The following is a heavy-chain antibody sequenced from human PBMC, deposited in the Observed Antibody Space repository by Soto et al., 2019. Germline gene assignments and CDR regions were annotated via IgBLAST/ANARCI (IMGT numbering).Heavy chain of an antibody. J-gene: IGHJ2*01. CDR2: IRQDGLAK. CDR1: GFTFSTYW. V-gene: IGHV3-7*01. CDR3: ARVANRYFDL. Sequence: EVQLVESGGGLVQPGGSLRLSCAGSGFTFSTYWMTWVRLAPGRGLERVANIRQDGLAKYYVDSVKGRFSISRDNANSSRYLQMNNLRAEDTALYYCARVANRYFDLWGRGTLVTVSS. D-gene: IGHD5-12*01.